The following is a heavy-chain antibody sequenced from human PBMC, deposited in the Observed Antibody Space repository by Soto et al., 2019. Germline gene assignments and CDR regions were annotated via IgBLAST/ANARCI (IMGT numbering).Heavy chain of an antibody. Sequence: GGSLRLSCAASGFTFSSYEMNWVRQAPGKGLEWVSYISSSGSSIYYADSVKGRFTISRDNAKNSLYLQMNSLRAEDTAVYYCATTGGNSKFDNWGQGPLVTSPQ. CDR2: ISSSGSSI. CDR3: ATTGGNSKFDN. J-gene: IGHJ4*02. V-gene: IGHV3-48*03. D-gene: IGHD2-21*02. CDR1: GFTFSSYE.